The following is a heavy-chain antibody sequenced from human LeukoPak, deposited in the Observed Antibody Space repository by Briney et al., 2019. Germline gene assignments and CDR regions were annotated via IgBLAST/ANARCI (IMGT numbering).Heavy chain of an antibody. D-gene: IGHD6-13*01. J-gene: IGHJ4*02. CDR3: ALAAAATPIDY. V-gene: IGHV3-30*03. CDR2: ISYDGSNK. CDR1: GFTFSSYG. Sequence: GGSLRLSCAASGFTFSSYGMHWVRQAPGKGLEWVAVISYDGSNKYYADSVKGRFTISRDNAKSSLYLQMNSLRAEDTAVYYCALAAAATPIDYWGQGTLVTVS.